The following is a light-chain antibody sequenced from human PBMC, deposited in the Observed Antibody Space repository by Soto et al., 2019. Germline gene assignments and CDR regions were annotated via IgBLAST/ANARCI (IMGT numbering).Light chain of an antibody. V-gene: IGKV3-20*01. Sequence: EIVLTQSPTTMSFSPGERATLSCRASQSVNNYLAWYQPRPGQAPRLLLYGASTRATGIPDRFSGSGSGTDFILTISRMEPDDFAVDYCQEYGRLPRTFGQVS. CDR3: QEYGRLPRT. CDR1: QSVNNY. CDR2: GAS. J-gene: IGKJ1*01.